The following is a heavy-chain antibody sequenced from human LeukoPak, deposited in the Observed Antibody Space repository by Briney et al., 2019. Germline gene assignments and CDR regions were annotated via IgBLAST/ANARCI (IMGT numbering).Heavy chain of an antibody. D-gene: IGHD3-3*02. CDR1: GFTFSVSG. V-gene: IGHV3-30*18. CDR3: AKDAFWPVGFDP. CDR2: IAYDGTNE. Sequence: PGGSLRLSCAASGFTFSVSGMHWVRQAPGKGLDWVAVIAYDGTNEYYADSVKGRFTISRDNSKNTLYLQMNSLRTEDTAVYYCAKDAFWPVGFDPWGQGTLVTVSS. J-gene: IGHJ5*02.